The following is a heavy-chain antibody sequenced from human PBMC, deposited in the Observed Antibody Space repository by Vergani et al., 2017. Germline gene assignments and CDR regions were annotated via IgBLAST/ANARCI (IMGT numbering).Heavy chain of an antibody. J-gene: IGHJ4*02. CDR3: ARKPVDNEGY. Sequence: EVQLVESGGGLVQPGRSLRLSCAASGFTFDDYAMHWVRQAPGKGLEWVSGISWNSGSIGYADSVKGRFTISRDNAKNSLYLQMNSLRAEDTAVYYCARKPVDNEGYWGQGTLVTVSS. CDR2: ISWNSGSI. D-gene: IGHD5-12*01. V-gene: IGHV3-9*01. CDR1: GFTFDDYA.